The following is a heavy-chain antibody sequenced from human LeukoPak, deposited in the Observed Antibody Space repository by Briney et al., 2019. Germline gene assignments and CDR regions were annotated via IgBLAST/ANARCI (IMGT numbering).Heavy chain of an antibody. D-gene: IGHD3-3*01. CDR2: ICGSGGTS. Sequence: PGGSLSLSCAASGCTFSSYAMSWARQPPGKSLKCDSGICGSGGTSYYADFVKGRFTMSRDNFKNTLYLQMSSLRAEDTGVYYWAKGGGEWQYLFDFWGEGALVTVFS. J-gene: IGHJ4*02. V-gene: IGHV3-23*01. CDR3: AKGGGEWQYLFDF. CDR1: GCTFSSYA.